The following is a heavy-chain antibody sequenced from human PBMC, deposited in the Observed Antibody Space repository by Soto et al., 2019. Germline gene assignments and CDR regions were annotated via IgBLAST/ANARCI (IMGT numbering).Heavy chain of an antibody. CDR2: ISSSSSYI. CDR1: GFTFSSYS. CDR3: ARAAAAAGTSGY. D-gene: IGHD6-13*01. Sequence: GSLRLSCAASGFTFSSYSRNWVRQAPGKGLEWVSSISSSSSYIYYADSVKGRFTISRDNAKNSLYLQMNSLRAEDTAVYYCARAAAAAGTSGYWGQGTLVTVSS. V-gene: IGHV3-21*01. J-gene: IGHJ4*02.